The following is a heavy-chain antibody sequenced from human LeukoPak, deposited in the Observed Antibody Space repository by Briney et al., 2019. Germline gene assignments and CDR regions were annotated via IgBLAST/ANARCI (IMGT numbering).Heavy chain of an antibody. J-gene: IGHJ6*03. D-gene: IGHD2-8*01. CDR1: GFTFSSYA. CDR2: INHSGST. CDR3: ARGAPLKWPYYYYYMDV. Sequence: GSLRLSCAASGFTFSSYAMSWVRQPPGKGLEWIGEINHSGSTNYNPSLKSRVTISVDTSKNQFSLKLSSVTAADTAVYYCARGAPLKWPYYYYYMDVWGKGTTVTVSS. V-gene: IGHV4-34*01.